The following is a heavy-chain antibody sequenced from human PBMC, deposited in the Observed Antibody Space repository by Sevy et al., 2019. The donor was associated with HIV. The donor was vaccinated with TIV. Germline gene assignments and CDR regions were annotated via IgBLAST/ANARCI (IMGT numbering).Heavy chain of an antibody. CDR1: GFTFSSYA. Sequence: GGSLRLSCAASGFTFSSYAMHWVRQAPGKGLERVAVISYDGTNKYYADSVKGRFTISRDNSKKILYVQMNSLRGEDTAVYYCARDQHDYAGNVRTGWFDPWGQGTLVTVSS. D-gene: IGHD4-17*01. V-gene: IGHV3-30-3*01. CDR3: ARDQHDYAGNVRTGWFDP. CDR2: ISYDGTNK. J-gene: IGHJ5*02.